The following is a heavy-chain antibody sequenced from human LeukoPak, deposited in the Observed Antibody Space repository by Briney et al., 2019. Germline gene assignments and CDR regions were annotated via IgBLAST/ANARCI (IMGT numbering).Heavy chain of an antibody. J-gene: IGHJ4*02. Sequence: GASVKVSCKASGYTFTGYYMHWVRQAPGQGLEWMGWINPNSGGTNYAQKFQGRVTMTRDTSISTAYMELRSLRSDDTAVYYCARDGPVSGAKAVWGYWGQGTLVTVSS. CDR2: INPNSGGT. CDR1: GYTFTGYY. D-gene: IGHD1/OR15-1a*01. CDR3: ARDGPVSGAKAVWGY. V-gene: IGHV1-2*02.